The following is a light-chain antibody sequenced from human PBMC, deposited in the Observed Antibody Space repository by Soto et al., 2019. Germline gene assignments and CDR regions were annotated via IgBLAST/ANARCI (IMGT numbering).Light chain of an antibody. J-gene: IGLJ2*01. CDR2: DVS. V-gene: IGLV2-11*01. Sequence: QSALTQPRSVSGSPGQSVTISCTGTTGDVGGYNYVSWYQQHPGKAPTLMIYDVSMRPSGVPNRFSGSKSGNTASLSISGLQAEDEADYYCCSYAGLYTGVVFGGGTKLTVL. CDR3: CSYAGLYTGVV. CDR1: TGDVGGYNY.